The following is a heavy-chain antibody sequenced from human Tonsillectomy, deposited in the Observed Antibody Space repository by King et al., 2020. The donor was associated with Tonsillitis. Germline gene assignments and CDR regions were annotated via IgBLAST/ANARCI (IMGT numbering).Heavy chain of an antibody. D-gene: IGHD3-9*01. CDR3: ARSRETVLRYFDWLFDF. J-gene: IGHJ4*02. Sequence: QLVQSGAEVKKPGASVKVACKASGYTFSSYGFSWVRQAPGQGLEWMGWISAYNGITSYAQKFQGRVVVTIDTATTTAYMELRSLSSDDTAVNYCARSRETVLRYFDWLFDFWGQGTLVTVSS. V-gene: IGHV1-18*04. CDR1: GYTFSSYG. CDR2: ISAYNGIT.